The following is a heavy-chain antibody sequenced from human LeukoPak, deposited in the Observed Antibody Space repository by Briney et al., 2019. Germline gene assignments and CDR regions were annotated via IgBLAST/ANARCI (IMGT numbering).Heavy chain of an antibody. CDR1: GDSVSSNSAA. CDR2: TYYRSKWYN. J-gene: IGHJ4*02. D-gene: IGHD3-22*01. V-gene: IGHV6-1*01. CDR3: AIDLDYDSSGYYYKANYFDY. Sequence: SQTLSLTCAISGDSVSSNSAAWNWIRQSPSRGLEWLGRTYYRSKWYNDYAVSVKSRITINPDTSKNQFSLQLNSVTPEDTAVYYCAIDLDYDSSGYYYKANYFDYWGQGTLVTVSS.